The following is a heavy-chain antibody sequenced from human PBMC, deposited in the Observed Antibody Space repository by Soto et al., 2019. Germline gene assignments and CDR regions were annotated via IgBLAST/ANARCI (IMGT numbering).Heavy chain of an antibody. V-gene: IGHV3-23*01. CDR1: GFTFSSYA. D-gene: IGHD6-19*01. CDR2: ITGGGGGS. CDR3: AKGRTYSSSWYYGMDG. J-gene: IGHJ6*02. Sequence: AGGSLRLSCAASGFTFSSYAMSWVRQAPGKGLEWVSGITGGGGGSYYADSVKGRFTISRDNSKNTLYLQMNSLRAEDTAVYYCAKGRTYSSSWYYGMDGWGQGTTVTVSS.